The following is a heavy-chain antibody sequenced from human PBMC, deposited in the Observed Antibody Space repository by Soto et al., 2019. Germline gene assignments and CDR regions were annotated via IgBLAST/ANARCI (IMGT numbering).Heavy chain of an antibody. D-gene: IGHD6-19*01. J-gene: IGHJ3*02. CDR3: AKTANGWFSAFDI. Sequence: EVQLLESGGGLVQPGGSLRLSCAASGFTFSSYAMRWVRQAPVKGLEWVSAISGSGGSTYYADSVKGRFTISRDNSKNTLYLQMNSLRAEDTAVYYCAKTANGWFSAFDIWGQGTMVTVSS. V-gene: IGHV3-23*01. CDR1: GFTFSSYA. CDR2: ISGSGGST.